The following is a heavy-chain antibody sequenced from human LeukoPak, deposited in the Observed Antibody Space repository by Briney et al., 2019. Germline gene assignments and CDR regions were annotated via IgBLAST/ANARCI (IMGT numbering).Heavy chain of an antibody. Sequence: PSENLSLTCNVSGDCSISYYWTWIRQPPGKGLEWIGHIFYSGSTTYNPSLKSRVTISVDTSKNQFSLKLSSVTAADTAVYYCARRGYYGAFDYWGQGTLVTVSS. CDR3: ARRGYYGAFDY. J-gene: IGHJ4*02. D-gene: IGHD4-17*01. CDR2: IFYSGST. V-gene: IGHV4-59*08. CDR1: GDCSISYY.